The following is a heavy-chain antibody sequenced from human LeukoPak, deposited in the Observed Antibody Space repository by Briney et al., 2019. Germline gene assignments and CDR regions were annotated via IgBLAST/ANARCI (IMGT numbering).Heavy chain of an antibody. D-gene: IGHD4-17*01. CDR1: GFTFSSYS. J-gene: IGHJ4*02. Sequence: GGSLRLSCVASGFTFSSYSMNWVRQAPGKGLEWVSSISSSNNTIYYTDSMKGRFTISRDNAKNSLYLQMNSLRAEDTAVYYCARDYYGDYYFDYWGQGTLVTVS. CDR2: ISSSNNTI. V-gene: IGHV3-21*01. CDR3: ARDYYGDYYFDY.